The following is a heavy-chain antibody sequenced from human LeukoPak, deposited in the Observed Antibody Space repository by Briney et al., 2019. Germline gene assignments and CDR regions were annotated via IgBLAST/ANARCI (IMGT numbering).Heavy chain of an antibody. V-gene: IGHV3-53*01. Sequence: GGSLRLSCTVSGFTVSSNSMSWVRQAPGKGLEWVSFIYSDNTHYSDSVKGRFTISRDNSKNTLYLQMNSLRAEDTAVYYCARVLAVAGDFDYWGQGTLVTVSS. CDR2: IYSDNT. J-gene: IGHJ4*02. D-gene: IGHD6-19*01. CDR3: ARVLAVAGDFDY. CDR1: GFTVSSNS.